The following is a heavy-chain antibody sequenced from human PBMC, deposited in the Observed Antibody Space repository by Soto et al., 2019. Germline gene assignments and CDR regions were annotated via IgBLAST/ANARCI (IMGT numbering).Heavy chain of an antibody. V-gene: IGHV3-23*01. Sequence: PGGSLRLSCAASGFTFSSYAMSWVRQAPGKGLEWVSTISGTGAGTYYADSVTGRFTISRDNSKNALYLQMNSLRAEDTAVYYCAKDRSSGWYRPDAFDYWGQGILVTVSS. CDR3: AKDRSSGWYRPDAFDY. D-gene: IGHD6-19*01. CDR1: GFTFSSYA. CDR2: ISGTGAGT. J-gene: IGHJ4*02.